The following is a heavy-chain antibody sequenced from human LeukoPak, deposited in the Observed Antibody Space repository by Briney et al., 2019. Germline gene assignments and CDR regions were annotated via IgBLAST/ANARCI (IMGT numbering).Heavy chain of an antibody. CDR2: ISGSGGST. Sequence: GGSLRLSCAASGFTFSSYAMTWVRQAPGKGLEWVSAISGSGGSTYYADSVKGRFTISRDNSKNTLYLQMNSLRAEDTAVYYCAKDWETWGYYYYGMDVWGQGTTVTVSS. J-gene: IGHJ6*02. CDR3: AKDWETWGYYYYGMDV. CDR1: GFTFSSYA. V-gene: IGHV3-23*01. D-gene: IGHD7-27*01.